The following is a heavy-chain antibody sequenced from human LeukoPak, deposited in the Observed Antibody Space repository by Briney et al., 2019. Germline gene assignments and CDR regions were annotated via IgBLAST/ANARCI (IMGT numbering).Heavy chain of an antibody. J-gene: IGHJ6*03. CDR2: IYYSGST. CDR3: ARERWWLPHYYYYMDV. Sequence: SETLSLTCTVSGGSISSYYWSWIRQPPGKGLEWIGYIYYSGSTNYNPSRKSRVTISVDTSKNQFSLKLSSVTAADTAVYYCARERWWLPHYYYYMDVWGKGTTVTISS. D-gene: IGHD2-15*01. CDR1: GGSISSYY. V-gene: IGHV4-59*01.